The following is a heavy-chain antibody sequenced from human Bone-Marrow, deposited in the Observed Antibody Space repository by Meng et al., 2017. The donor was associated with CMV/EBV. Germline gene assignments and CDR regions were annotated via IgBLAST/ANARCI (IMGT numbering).Heavy chain of an antibody. Sequence: SETLSLTCAVYGGSFSGYYWSWIRQPPGKGLEWIGEINHSGSTNYNPSLKSRVTRSVDTSKNQFSLKLSSVIAADTAVYYCVYSARFFEWLLYGGYNWGQGTLVTVSS. CDR1: GGSFSGYY. V-gene: IGHV4-34*01. CDR3: VYSARFFEWLLYGGYN. CDR2: INHSGST. D-gene: IGHD3-3*01. J-gene: IGHJ4*02.